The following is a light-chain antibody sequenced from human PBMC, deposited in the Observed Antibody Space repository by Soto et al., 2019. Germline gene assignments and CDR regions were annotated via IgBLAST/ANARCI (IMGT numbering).Light chain of an antibody. J-gene: IGKJ1*01. CDR2: GAS. Sequence: EIVLTQSPGTLSLSPGERATLSCRASQSVSSNLAWYQQKPGQAPRLLIYGASTRVTGIPARFSGSGSGTEFTLTISSLQSEDFAVYYCQQYNNWPPWTFGQGTKVDIK. CDR1: QSVSSN. V-gene: IGKV3-15*01. CDR3: QQYNNWPPWT.